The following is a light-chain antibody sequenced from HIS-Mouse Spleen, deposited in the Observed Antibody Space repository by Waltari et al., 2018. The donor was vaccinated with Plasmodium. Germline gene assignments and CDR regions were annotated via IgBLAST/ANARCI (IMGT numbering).Light chain of an antibody. Sequence: EIVMTQSPATLSVSTGERATLSCRASQSVSSNLDWYQQKPGQAPRLLIYGASTRATGIPARFSGSGSGTEFTLTISSLQSEDFAVYYCQQYNNWSFTFGPGTKVDIK. CDR1: QSVSSN. V-gene: IGKV3-15*01. CDR2: GAS. J-gene: IGKJ3*01. CDR3: QQYNNWSFT.